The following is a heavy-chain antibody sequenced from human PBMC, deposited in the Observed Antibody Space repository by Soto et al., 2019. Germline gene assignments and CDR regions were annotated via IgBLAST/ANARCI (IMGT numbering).Heavy chain of an antibody. CDR3: ARAPETTVTNKWFDP. CDR1: GGSVSSGSYY. CDR2: IYYSGST. V-gene: IGHV4-61*01. Sequence: QVQLQESGPGLVKPSETLSLTCTVSGGSVSSGSYYWSWIRQPPGKGLEWIGYIYYSGSTNYNPSLKSLVTISVDTSKNQFSLTLSSVTAADTAVYYCARAPETTVTNKWFDPWGQGTLVTVSS. D-gene: IGHD4-17*01. J-gene: IGHJ5*02.